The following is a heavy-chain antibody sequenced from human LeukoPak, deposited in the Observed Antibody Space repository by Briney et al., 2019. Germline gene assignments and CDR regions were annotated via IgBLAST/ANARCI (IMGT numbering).Heavy chain of an antibody. Sequence: SVKVSCKTSGGTFSSYAISWVRQAPGQGLEWMGRIIPILGIANYAQKFQGRVTITADKSTSTAYMELSSLRSEDTAVYYCASDFKTTVVTRAYYWGQGTLVTVSS. J-gene: IGHJ4*02. V-gene: IGHV1-69*04. CDR3: ASDFKTTVVTRAYY. CDR1: GGTFSSYA. D-gene: IGHD4-23*01. CDR2: IIPILGIA.